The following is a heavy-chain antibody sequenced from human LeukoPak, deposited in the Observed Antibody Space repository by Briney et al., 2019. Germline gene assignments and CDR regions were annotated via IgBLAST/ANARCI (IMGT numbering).Heavy chain of an antibody. D-gene: IGHD6-19*01. J-gene: IGHJ4*02. CDR2: ISGSGGST. V-gene: IGHV3-23*01. CDR1: GGSISSYY. CDR3: AKDQRFRAVAGTGTLPALDY. Sequence: RPSETLSLTCTVSGGSISSYYWSWIRQPPGKGLEWVSAISGSGGSTYYADSVKGRFTISRDNSKNTLYLQMNSLRAEDTAVYYCAKDQRFRAVAGTGTLPALDYWGQGTLVTVSS.